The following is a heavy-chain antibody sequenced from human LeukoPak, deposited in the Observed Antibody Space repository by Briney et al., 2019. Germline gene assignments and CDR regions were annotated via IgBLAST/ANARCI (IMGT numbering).Heavy chain of an antibody. CDR2: ISSSSSYI. D-gene: IGHD3-3*01. J-gene: IGHJ4*02. Sequence: SGGSLRLSCAASGFTFSSYSMNWVRQAPGKGLEWVSSISSSSSYIYYADSVKGRFTISRDNAKNSLYLQMNSLRAEDTAVYYCARTPGITIFGVVIIHYFDYWGQGTLVTVSS. V-gene: IGHV3-21*01. CDR1: GFTFSSYS. CDR3: ARTPGITIFGVVIIHYFDY.